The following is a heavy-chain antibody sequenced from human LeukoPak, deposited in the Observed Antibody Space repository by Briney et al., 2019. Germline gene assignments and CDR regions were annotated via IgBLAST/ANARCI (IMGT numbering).Heavy chain of an antibody. Sequence: SETLSLTCAVYGGSFSGYYWSWIRQPAGKGLEWIGYIYYSGSTNYNPSLKSRVTISVDTSKNQFSLKLSSVTAADTAVYYCARDISWYYFDYWGQGTLVTVSS. D-gene: IGHD6-13*01. J-gene: IGHJ4*02. V-gene: IGHV4-59*01. CDR2: IYYSGST. CDR1: GGSFSGYY. CDR3: ARDISWYYFDY.